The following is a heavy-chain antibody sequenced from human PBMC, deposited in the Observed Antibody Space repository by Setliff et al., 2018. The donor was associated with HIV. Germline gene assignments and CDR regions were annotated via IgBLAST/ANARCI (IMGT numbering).Heavy chain of an antibody. CDR2: INPSGGST. Sequence: ASVKVSCKASGYTFTSYYMHWVRQAPGQGLEWMGIINPSGGSTNYAQKFQGRVTMTRDTSISTAYMELSSLRSEDTAVYYCARVGSYWTQFDYWGQGTLVTVSS. J-gene: IGHJ4*01. CDR3: ARVGSYWTQFDY. V-gene: IGHV1-46*01. D-gene: IGHD2-15*01. CDR1: GYTFTSYY.